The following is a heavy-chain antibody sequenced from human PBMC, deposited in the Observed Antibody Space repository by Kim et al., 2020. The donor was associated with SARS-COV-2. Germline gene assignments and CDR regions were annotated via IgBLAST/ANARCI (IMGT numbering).Heavy chain of an antibody. V-gene: IGHV3-73*01. CDR3: TRSDLPPARGEDV. J-gene: IGHJ6*02. Sequence: YAASVKGRFTISRDDSKNTAYLQMNSLKTEDTAVYYCTRSDLPPARGEDVWGQGTTVTVSS. D-gene: IGHD3-10*01.